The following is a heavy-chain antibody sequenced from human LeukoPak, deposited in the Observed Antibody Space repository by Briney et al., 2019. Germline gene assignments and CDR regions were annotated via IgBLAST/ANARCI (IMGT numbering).Heavy chain of an antibody. J-gene: IGHJ3*02. CDR3: ARELLSYAFDI. CDR2: INGGGSNT. D-gene: IGHD2/OR15-2a*01. V-gene: IGHV3-23*01. CDR1: GFSFSSYT. Sequence: GGSLRLSCAASGFSFSSYTMNWFRQAPGKGLEWVSAINGGGSNTFYAGSVRGRFTISRDNSKDTLYLQMNSLRAEDTAVYYCARELLSYAFDIWGLGTMVTVSS.